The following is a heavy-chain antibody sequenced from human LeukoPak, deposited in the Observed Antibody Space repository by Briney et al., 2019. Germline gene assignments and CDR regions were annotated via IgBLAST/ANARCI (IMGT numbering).Heavy chain of an antibody. Sequence: GGSLRLSCAASGFTVSSNYMSWVRQAPGKGLEWVSVIYSGGSIYYADSVKGRFIISRDNSKNTLYLQMNSLRAEDTAVYYCADSKGATSPAFDIWGQGTMVTVSS. CDR3: ADSKGATSPAFDI. D-gene: IGHD5-12*01. CDR2: IYSGGSI. J-gene: IGHJ3*02. CDR1: GFTVSSNY. V-gene: IGHV3-66*01.